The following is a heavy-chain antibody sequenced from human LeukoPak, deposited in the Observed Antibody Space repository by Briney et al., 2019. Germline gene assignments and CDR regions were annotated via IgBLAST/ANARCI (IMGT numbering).Heavy chain of an antibody. Sequence: PSGTLSLTCAVSGGSISNSHWWSWVRQPPGKGLEWIGEIYHSGSTNYNPSLKSRVTISVDKSKSQFSLKLSSVTAADTAIYYCATDLRRGFDSWGQGTLVTVSS. CDR3: ATDLRRGFDS. CDR2: IYHSGST. D-gene: IGHD3-16*01. V-gene: IGHV4-4*02. CDR1: GGSISNSHW. J-gene: IGHJ4*02.